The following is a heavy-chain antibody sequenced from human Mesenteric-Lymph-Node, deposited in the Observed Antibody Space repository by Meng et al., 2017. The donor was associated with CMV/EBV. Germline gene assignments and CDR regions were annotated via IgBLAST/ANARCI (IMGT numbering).Heavy chain of an antibody. Sequence: GESLKISCSTSGFSFNNHAMHWVRQAPGKGLEWVALVRYDGGDQKYADSVKGRFIISKDFSNSTVYLFMNSLRAEDSATYFCAKDTRGYAYSIDFWGQGTVVTVSS. V-gene: IGHV3-30*02. CDR2: VRYDGGDQ. CDR1: GFSFNNHA. J-gene: IGHJ4*02. CDR3: AKDTRGYAYSIDF. D-gene: IGHD3-16*01.